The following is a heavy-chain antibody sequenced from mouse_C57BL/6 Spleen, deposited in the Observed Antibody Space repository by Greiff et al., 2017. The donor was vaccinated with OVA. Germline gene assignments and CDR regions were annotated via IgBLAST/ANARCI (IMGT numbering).Heavy chain of an antibody. J-gene: IGHJ3*01. V-gene: IGHV1-54*01. Sequence: LVESGAELVRPGTSVKVSCKASGYAFTNYLIEWVKQRPGQGLEWIGVINPGSGGTNYNEKFKGKATLTADKSSSTAYMQLSSLTSEDSAVYFCARSYDYGCAYWGQGTLVTVSA. CDR1: GYAFTNYL. CDR3: ARSYDYGCAY. CDR2: INPGSGGT. D-gene: IGHD2-4*01.